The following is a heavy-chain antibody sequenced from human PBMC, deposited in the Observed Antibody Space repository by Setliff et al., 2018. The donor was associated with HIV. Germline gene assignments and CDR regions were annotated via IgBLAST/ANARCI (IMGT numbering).Heavy chain of an antibody. V-gene: IGHV4-59*12. CDR2: IYASGST. D-gene: IGHD2-2*01. CDR1: GGSMSSYY. Sequence: LSLTCAVSGGSMSSYYWSWIRQTPGRGLEWIGYIYASGSTKYNPSLESRVTISVDTSKNQFSLKLSSVTAADTAVYYCARDGPHCITSSCPGAWFDPWGQGTLVTVSS. CDR3: ARDGPHCITSSCPGAWFDP. J-gene: IGHJ5*02.